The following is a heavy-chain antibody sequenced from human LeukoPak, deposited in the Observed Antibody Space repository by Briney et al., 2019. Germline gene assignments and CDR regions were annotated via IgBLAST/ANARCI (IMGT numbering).Heavy chain of an antibody. J-gene: IGHJ4*02. Sequence: ASVKVSCKASGYTFTSYYMHWVRQAPGQGLEWMGIINPSGGSTSYAQKFQGRVTMTRDTSTSTVYMELSSLRSEDTAVYYCARDVGYCSSTSCSEFRYWGQGTLVTVSS. V-gene: IGHV1-46*01. CDR3: ARDVGYCSSTSCSEFRY. CDR1: GYTFTSYY. CDR2: INPSGGST. D-gene: IGHD2-2*01.